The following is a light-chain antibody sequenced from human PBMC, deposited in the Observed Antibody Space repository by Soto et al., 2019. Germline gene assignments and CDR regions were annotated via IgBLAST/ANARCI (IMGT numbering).Light chain of an antibody. CDR3: QRYNNGTLT. CDR1: QGIGRT. V-gene: IGKV3-15*01. CDR2: GSS. J-gene: IGKJ4*01. Sequence: EIVLTQSPATLSVSPGERATLSCRASQGIGRTLAWYQHKPGQTPRLLIYGSSTRATGIPARFSGSGSGTEFTLTINILQSEDFAVYYCQRYNNGTLTFGGGTKV.